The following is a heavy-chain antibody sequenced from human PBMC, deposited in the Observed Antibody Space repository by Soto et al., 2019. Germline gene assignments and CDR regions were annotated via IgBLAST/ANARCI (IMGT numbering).Heavy chain of an antibody. CDR2: ISSSGSTI. V-gene: IGHV3-11*01. CDR3: ARIFTAFSYWYFDL. Sequence: GGSLRLSCAASGFTFSDSYMSWVRQAPGKGLEWILYISSSGSTIYYADSVKGRFTISRDNAKNSLYLQMNSMRAEDTAVYYCARIFTAFSYWYFDLWGRGTLVTVSS. D-gene: IGHD2-21*02. CDR1: GFTFSDSY. J-gene: IGHJ2*01.